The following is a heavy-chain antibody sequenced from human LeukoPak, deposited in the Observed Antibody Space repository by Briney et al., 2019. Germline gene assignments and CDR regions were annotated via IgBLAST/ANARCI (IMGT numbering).Heavy chain of an antibody. D-gene: IGHD5-12*01. CDR2: IYYSGST. J-gene: IGHJ4*02. Sequence: SQTLSLTCIVSGGSTSSGGYYWSWIRQPPGKGLEWIGYIYYSGSTNYNPSLKSRVTISVDTSKNQFSLKLSSVTAADTAVYYCARHYSGYDPAYYFDYWGQGTLVTVPS. V-gene: IGHV4-61*08. CDR1: GGSTSSGGYY. CDR3: ARHYSGYDPAYYFDY.